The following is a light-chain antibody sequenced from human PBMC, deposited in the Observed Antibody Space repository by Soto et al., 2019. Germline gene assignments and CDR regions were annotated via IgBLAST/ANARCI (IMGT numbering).Light chain of an antibody. J-gene: IGKJ5*01. CDR2: DAS. CDR3: QHYETYPIT. Sequence: DIRMTQSPSTLSASVGDRVTITCRASQSTSNWLAWYQQKPGKAPKLLIYDASSLESGVPSRFSGSASGTEFTLTISSLQPDDFATYYCQHYETYPITFGQGTRLEI. V-gene: IGKV1-5*01. CDR1: QSTSNW.